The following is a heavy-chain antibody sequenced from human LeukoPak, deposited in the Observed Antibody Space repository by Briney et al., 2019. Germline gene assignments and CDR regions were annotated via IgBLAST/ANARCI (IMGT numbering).Heavy chain of an antibody. CDR3: AREEWELRNFDY. J-gene: IGHJ4*02. CDR2: INAGNGNT. V-gene: IGHV1-3*01. CDR1: GYTFTSYA. Sequence: ASVKVSCKASGYTFTSYAMHWMRQAPGRRLEWMGWINAGNGNTKYSQKFQGRVTITRDTSASTAYMELSSLRSEDTAVYYCAREEWELRNFDYWGQGTLVTVSS. D-gene: IGHD1-26*01.